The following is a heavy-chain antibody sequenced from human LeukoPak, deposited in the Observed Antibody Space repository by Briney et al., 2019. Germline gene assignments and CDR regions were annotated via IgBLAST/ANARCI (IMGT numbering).Heavy chain of an antibody. CDR3: AREVDVDTALAYGMDV. V-gene: IGHV1-8*01. Sequence: GASVKVSCKASGYTFTSYDINWVRQATGQGLEWMGWMNPNRGNTGYAQKFQGRVTMTRNTSISTAYMELSSLRSEDTAVYYCAREVDVDTALAYGMDVWGQGTTVTVSS. D-gene: IGHD5-18*01. CDR2: MNPNRGNT. J-gene: IGHJ6*02. CDR1: GYTFTSYD.